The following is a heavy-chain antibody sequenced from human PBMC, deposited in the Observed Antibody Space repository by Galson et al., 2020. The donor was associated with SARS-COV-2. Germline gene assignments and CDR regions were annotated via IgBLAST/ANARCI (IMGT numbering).Heavy chain of an antibody. CDR3: ARDLYYYGMDV. CDR1: GFTVSSKY. V-gene: IGHV3-53*01. Sequence: GESLEIYCAAPGFTVSSKYMSWVRQAPGEGLEGVSVIYSGGSTYYADSVQGRFTISRDNSKNPLYLQMNSLRAGDTAVYYCARDLYYYGMDVWGQGNTVTVSS. J-gene: IGHJ6*02. CDR2: IYSGGST.